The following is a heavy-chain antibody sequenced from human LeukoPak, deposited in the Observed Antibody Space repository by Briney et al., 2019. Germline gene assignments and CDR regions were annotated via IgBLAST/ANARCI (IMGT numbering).Heavy chain of an antibody. CDR3: GKDMDD. CDR1: GFTFSSYG. J-gene: IGHJ6*03. CDR2: IRYDGSNK. Sequence: GGSLRLSCAASGFTFSSYGMHWVRQAPGKGLEWVAFIRYDGSNKYYADSVKGRFTISRDNAKKSLYLEMNSLRAEDTALYYCGKDMDDWGRGTTVTVSS. V-gene: IGHV3-30*02.